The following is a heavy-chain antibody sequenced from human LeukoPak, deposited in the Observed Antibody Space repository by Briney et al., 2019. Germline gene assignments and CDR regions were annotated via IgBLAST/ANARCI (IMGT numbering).Heavy chain of an antibody. D-gene: IGHD4-17*01. Sequence: PGGSLRLSCAASGFTFSSYWMSWVRQAPGKGLEWVANIKQDGSEKYYVDSVKGRFTISRDNAKNSLYLQMNSLRAEDTAVYYCAGDDYGDYSDYWGQGTLVTVSS. CDR3: AGDDYGDYSDY. CDR1: GFTFSSYW. V-gene: IGHV3-7*01. CDR2: IKQDGSEK. J-gene: IGHJ4*02.